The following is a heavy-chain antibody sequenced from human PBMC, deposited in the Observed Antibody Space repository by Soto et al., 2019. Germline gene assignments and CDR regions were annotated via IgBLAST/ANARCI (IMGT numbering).Heavy chain of an antibody. V-gene: IGHV3-21*01. Sequence: GGSLRLPCVGSGFTFSNFSINWVRQAPGKGLEWVSSISSRSDIYYADPLKGRFTISRDNAKNSVSLQMNSLRAEDTAVYYCAREYTAWPLAYGLDVWGQGTTVTVSS. CDR3: AREYTAWPLAYGLDV. J-gene: IGHJ6*02. CDR2: ISSRSDI. D-gene: IGHD2-2*02. CDR1: GFTFSNFS.